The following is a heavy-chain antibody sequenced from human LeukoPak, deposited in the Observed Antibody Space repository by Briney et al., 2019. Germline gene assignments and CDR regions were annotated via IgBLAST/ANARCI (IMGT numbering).Heavy chain of an antibody. CDR3: ARDLYYDFWSGYYAAYYYGMDV. CDR2: IIPIFGTA. J-gene: IGHJ6*02. CDR1: GGTFSSYA. V-gene: IGHV1-69*01. D-gene: IGHD3-3*01. Sequence: ASVKVSCKASGGTFSSYAISWVRQAPGQGLEWMGGIIPIFGTANYAQKFQGRVTITADESTSTAYMELSSLRSEDTAVYYCARDLYYDFWSGYYAAYYYGMDVWGQGTTVTVSS.